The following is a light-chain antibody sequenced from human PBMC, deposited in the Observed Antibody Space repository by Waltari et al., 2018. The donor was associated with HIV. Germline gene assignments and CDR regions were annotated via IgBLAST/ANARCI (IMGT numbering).Light chain of an antibody. Sequence: EVVLTQSPSTLSLSQGERATLSCMASQNIGNYLAWYQQKPGQAPRLLIYDASTRASGIPARFSGSGSGTDCTLTISSLEPEDVAVYYCQQRRNWPPVTFGQGTRLEI. CDR1: QNIGNY. V-gene: IGKV3-11*01. J-gene: IGKJ5*01. CDR2: DAS. CDR3: QQRRNWPPVT.